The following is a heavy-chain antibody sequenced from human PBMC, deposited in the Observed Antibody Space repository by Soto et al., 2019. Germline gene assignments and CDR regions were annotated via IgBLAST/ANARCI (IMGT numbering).Heavy chain of an antibody. CDR1: GFPFSSYG. J-gene: IGHJ4*02. CDR3: ASSIN. Sequence: GGSLRLSCAASGFPFSSYGMLWVRQAPGKGLDWVGVIWYDGSNKDYAESVKGRFTISRDNSKNMLYLQMNSLRADDTAVYYCASSINWGQGTLVTVS. CDR2: IWYDGSNK. V-gene: IGHV3-33*03.